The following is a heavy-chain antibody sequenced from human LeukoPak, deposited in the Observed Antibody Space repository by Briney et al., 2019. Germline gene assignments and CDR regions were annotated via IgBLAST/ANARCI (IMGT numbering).Heavy chain of an antibody. J-gene: IGHJ4*02. CDR3: ASITGSNFSPFDY. Sequence: SETLSLTCTVSGGSISSVSHYWGWIRRPPGKGLEWIGTIYYSGSTYYSPSLKSRVTTSLDTSKNQFSLKLSSVTAVDTAVYYCASITGSNFSPFDYWGQGILVTVSS. V-gene: IGHV4-39*07. CDR1: GGSISSVSHY. CDR2: IYYSGST. D-gene: IGHD3-10*01.